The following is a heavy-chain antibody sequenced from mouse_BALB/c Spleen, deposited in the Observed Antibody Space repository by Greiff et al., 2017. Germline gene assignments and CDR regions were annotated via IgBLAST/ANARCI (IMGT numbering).Heavy chain of an antibody. CDR2: ISSGGST. V-gene: IGHV5-6-5*01. J-gene: IGHJ4*01. D-gene: IGHD1-1*01. CDR3: AREAYGTGAMDY. CDR1: GFTFSSYA. Sequence: EVKLVESGGGLVKPGGSLKLSCAASGFTFSSYAMSWVRQTPEKRLEWVASISSGGSTYYPDSVKGRFTISRDNARNILYLQMSSLRSEDTAMYYCAREAYGTGAMDYWGQGTSVTVSS.